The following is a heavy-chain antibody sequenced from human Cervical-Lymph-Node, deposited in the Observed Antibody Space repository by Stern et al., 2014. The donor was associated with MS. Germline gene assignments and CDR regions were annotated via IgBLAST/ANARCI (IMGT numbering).Heavy chain of an antibody. CDR3: AAAGITIFGVGTIDY. Sequence: QLVESGPEVKKPGTSVKVSCKASGFTFTSSAVQWVRQARGQRLEWIGWIGVGSGNTNYAQKFQERVTITRDMSTSTAYMELSSLRSEDTAVYYCAAAGITIFGVGTIDYWGQGTLVTVSS. V-gene: IGHV1-58*01. CDR2: IGVGSGNT. CDR1: GFTFTSSA. J-gene: IGHJ4*02. D-gene: IGHD3-3*01.